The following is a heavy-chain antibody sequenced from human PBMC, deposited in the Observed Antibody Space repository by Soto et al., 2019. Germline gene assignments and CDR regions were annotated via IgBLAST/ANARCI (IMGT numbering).Heavy chain of an antibody. CDR1: GGSFSGYY. D-gene: IGHD5-18*01. CDR2: INHSGST. J-gene: IGHJ6*02. Sequence: PSETLSLTCAVYGGSFSGYYWSWIRQPPGKGLEWIGEINHSGSTNYNPSLKSRVTISVDTSKNQFSLKLSSVTAADTAVYYCATHRDGYSYGWNYYYYYGMDVWGQGTTVTVSS. V-gene: IGHV4-34*01. CDR3: ATHRDGYSYGWNYYYYYGMDV.